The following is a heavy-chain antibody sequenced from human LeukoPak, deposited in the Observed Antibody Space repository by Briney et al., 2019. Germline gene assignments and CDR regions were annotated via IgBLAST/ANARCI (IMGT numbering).Heavy chain of an antibody. D-gene: IGHD3-22*01. J-gene: IGHJ4*02. V-gene: IGHV1-46*01. CDR3: APEIDYYDSSGYPLTVPLDY. Sequence: GASVKVSCKASGYTFTSYYMHWVRQAPGQGLEWMGIIDPSGGSTSYAQKFQGRVTVTRDTSTSTVYMELRSLRSDDTAVYYCAPEIDYYDSSGYPLTVPLDYWGQGTLVTVSS. CDR1: GYTFTSYY. CDR2: IDPSGGST.